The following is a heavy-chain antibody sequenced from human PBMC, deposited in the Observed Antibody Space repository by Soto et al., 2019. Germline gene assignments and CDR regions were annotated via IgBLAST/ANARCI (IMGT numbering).Heavy chain of an antibody. CDR1: GFSFSSYS. V-gene: IGHV3-48*01. CDR2: ISSSSTTI. D-gene: IGHD2-21*02. Sequence: GSLRLSCAASGFSFSSYSMDWVRQAPGKGLEWVSPISSSSTTIYYADSVKGRFTISRDNAQNSLYLQMNSLRAEDTAVYYCARDPRWGDRSGFYYMDVWGTGTTVTVSS. J-gene: IGHJ6*03. CDR3: ARDPRWGDRSGFYYMDV.